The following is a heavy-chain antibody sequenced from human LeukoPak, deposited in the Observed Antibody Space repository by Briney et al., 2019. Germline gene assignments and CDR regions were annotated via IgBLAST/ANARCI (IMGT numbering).Heavy chain of an antibody. CDR2: TYYRSKWYN. J-gene: IGHJ4*02. CDR3: ARAERYYDYVWGSYRYNYFDY. CDR1: GDSVSSNSAA. Sequence: SQTLSLTCAISGDSVSSNSAAWNWIRQSPSRGIEWLGRTYYRSKWYNDYAVSVKSRITINPDTSKNQFSLQLNSVTPEDTAVYYCARAERYYDYVWGSYRYNYFDYWGQGTLVTVSS. V-gene: IGHV6-1*01. D-gene: IGHD3-16*02.